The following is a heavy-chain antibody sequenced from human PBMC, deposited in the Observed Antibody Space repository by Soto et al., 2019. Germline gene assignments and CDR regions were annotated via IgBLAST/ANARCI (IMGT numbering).Heavy chain of an antibody. Sequence: SEALSLTCVDSRGSVGSATYYCNWMRQPPGKPLVCIGYIYYSGSTNYNPPLKRRVTISSVTSKARFSLRLSSVTAADTDVYYCARTRDKNINYYYALHVWGPGTTVPVSS. J-gene: IGHJ6*02. V-gene: IGHV4-61*01. D-gene: IGHD1-20*01. CDR3: ARTRDKNINYYYALHV. CDR1: RGSVGSATYY. CDR2: IYYSGST.